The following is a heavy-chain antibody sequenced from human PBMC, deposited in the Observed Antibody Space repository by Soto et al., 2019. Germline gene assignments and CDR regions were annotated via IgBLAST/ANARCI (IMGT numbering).Heavy chain of an antibody. V-gene: IGHV3-9*01. CDR1: GFTFDDYA. CDR2: ISWNSGSI. D-gene: IGHD6-25*01. Sequence: GGSLRLSCAASGFTFDDYAMHWVRQAPGKGLEWVSGISWNSGSIGYADSVKGRFTISRDNAKNSLYLQMNSLRAEDTALYYCAKDHRRLPRYMDVWGKGTTVTVSS. CDR3: AKDHRRLPRYMDV. J-gene: IGHJ6*03.